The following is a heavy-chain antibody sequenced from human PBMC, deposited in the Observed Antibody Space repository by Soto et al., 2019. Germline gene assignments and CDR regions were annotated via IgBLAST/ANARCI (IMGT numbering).Heavy chain of an antibody. CDR3: ARNIVVVPAAMGSDAFDI. V-gene: IGHV1-18*01. CDR1: GYTFTSYG. D-gene: IGHD2-2*01. J-gene: IGHJ3*02. CDR2: ISAYNGNT. Sequence: VQLVQSGAEVKKPGASVKVSCKASGYTFTSYGISWVRQAPGQGLEWMGWISAYNGNTNYAQKLQGRVTMTTDTSTSTAYMELRSLRSDDTAVYYCARNIVVVPAAMGSDAFDIWGQGTMVTVSS.